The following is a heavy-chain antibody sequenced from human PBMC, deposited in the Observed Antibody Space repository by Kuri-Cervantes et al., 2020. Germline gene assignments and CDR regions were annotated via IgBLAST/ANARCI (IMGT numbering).Heavy chain of an antibody. CDR3: ARGTLGGGGPLD. J-gene: IGHJ4*02. CDR1: GLTFNNYA. V-gene: IGHV3-23*01. Sequence: GESLKISCAASGLTFNNYAMTWVRQAPGKGLEWVSAISGSGGITYYADSVKGRFTISRDNAKNSLYLQMNSLRAEDTAVYYCARGTLGGGGPLDWGQGTLVTVSS. CDR2: ISGSGGIT. D-gene: IGHD1-26*01.